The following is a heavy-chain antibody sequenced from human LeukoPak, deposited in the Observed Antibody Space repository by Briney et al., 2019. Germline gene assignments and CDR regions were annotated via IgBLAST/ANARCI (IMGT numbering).Heavy chain of an antibody. J-gene: IGHJ4*02. CDR2: ISGSGGST. CDR3: AKDSPGYYDSSGYYEGGYFDY. Sequence: GGSLRLSCAASGFTFSSYAMSWVRQAPGKGLERVSAISGSGGSTYYADSVKGRFTISRDNSKNTLYLQMNSLRAEDTAVYYCAKDSPGYYDSSGYYEGGYFDYWGQGTLVTVSS. D-gene: IGHD3-22*01. V-gene: IGHV3-23*01. CDR1: GFTFSSYA.